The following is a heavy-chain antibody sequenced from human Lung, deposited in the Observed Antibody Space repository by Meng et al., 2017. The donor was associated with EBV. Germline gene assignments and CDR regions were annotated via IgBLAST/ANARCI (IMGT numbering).Heavy chain of an antibody. J-gene: IGHJ4*02. CDR1: GGSNSSNGYY. V-gene: IGHV4-39*01. CDR2: IYHSGST. CDR3: ARRRGGSGRDC. D-gene: IGHD3-10*01. Sequence: RHRQESGPVLVTPSETLSLTCTVSGGSNSSNGYYWDWVRQPPGKGLEWIGAIYHSGSTSYNPSLQSRVTMFVDTSKNQFSLMLTSVTATDTAVYYCARRRGGSGRDCWGQGTLVTVSS.